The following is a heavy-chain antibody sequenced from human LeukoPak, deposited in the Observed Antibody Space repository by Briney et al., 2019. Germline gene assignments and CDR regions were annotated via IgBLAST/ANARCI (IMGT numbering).Heavy chain of an antibody. Sequence: SETLSLTCTVSGGSISSHYWSWIRQPAGKGLEWIGRIYTSGSTNYNPSLKSRVTMSVDTSKNQFSLKLSSVTAADTAVYYCARTAAAAGHFDYWGQGTLVTVSS. CDR3: ARTAAAAGHFDY. D-gene: IGHD6-13*01. J-gene: IGHJ4*02. V-gene: IGHV4-4*07. CDR2: IYTSGST. CDR1: GGSISSHY.